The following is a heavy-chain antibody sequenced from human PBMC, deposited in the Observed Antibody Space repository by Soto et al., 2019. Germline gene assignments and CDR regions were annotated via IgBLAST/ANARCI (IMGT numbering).Heavy chain of an antibody. D-gene: IGHD2-15*01. CDR3: ARDLWWYLH. Sequence: EVQLLESGGGLVQPGGALRLSCAASGFTFSSHAMSWVRQAPGKGLEWISSISAGSEGAYYAVSVKGRFTISRDNSNNTLYLQMNSLSAEDTAVYYCARDLWWYLHWGQGTLVTVSS. J-gene: IGHJ4*02. CDR2: ISAGSEGA. CDR1: GFTFSSHA. V-gene: IGHV3-23*01.